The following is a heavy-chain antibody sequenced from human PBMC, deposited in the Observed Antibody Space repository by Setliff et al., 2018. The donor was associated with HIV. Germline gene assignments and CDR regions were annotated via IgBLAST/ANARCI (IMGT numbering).Heavy chain of an antibody. Sequence: GASVKVSCKSSGGSFSTYAINWVRQAPGQGLEWMGNINPLFETPDAAPRFQDRLTITADESTTTVYMDMSSLRSEDTAQYYCARGPLYGYDRGYFDYWGQGTLVTVSS. V-gene: IGHV1-69*13. J-gene: IGHJ4*02. CDR1: GGSFSTYA. D-gene: IGHD5-12*01. CDR2: INPLFETP. CDR3: ARGPLYGYDRGYFDY.